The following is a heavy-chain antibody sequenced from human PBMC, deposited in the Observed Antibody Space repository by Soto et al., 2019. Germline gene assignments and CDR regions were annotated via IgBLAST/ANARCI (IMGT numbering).Heavy chain of an antibody. Sequence: EVQLVESGGGLVQPGGSLRLSCAASGFSFSDYEMNWVRXXPGXGLEWVSFISTTGTTYYADSVRGRFRFSRDNTKNSLSLXXNXXXXXXXXXXXXXXXXXXXXXXDFWGQGSLVTVSS. V-gene: IGHV3-48*03. J-gene: IGHJ4*02. CDR2: ISTTGTT. CDR3: XXXXXXXXXXDF. CDR1: GFSFSDYE.